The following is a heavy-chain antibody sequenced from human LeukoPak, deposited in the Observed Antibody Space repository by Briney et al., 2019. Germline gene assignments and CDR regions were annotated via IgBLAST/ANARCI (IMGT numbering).Heavy chain of an antibody. CDR1: GFTFSSYE. D-gene: IGHD3/OR15-3a*01. J-gene: IGHJ4*02. Sequence: GGSLRLSCAASGFTFSSYEMNWVRQAPGKGLEWVSYISSSGSTIYYADSVKGRFTISRDNAKNSLYLQMNSLRAEDTAVYYCARGGDQWGLAPDYYFDYWGQGTLVTVSS. CDR2: ISSSGSTI. CDR3: ARGGDQWGLAPDYYFDY. V-gene: IGHV3-48*03.